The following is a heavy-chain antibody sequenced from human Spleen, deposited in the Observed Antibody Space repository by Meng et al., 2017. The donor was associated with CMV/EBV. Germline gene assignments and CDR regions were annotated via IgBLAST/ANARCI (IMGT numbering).Heavy chain of an antibody. CDR2: ISDTGST. D-gene: IGHD2-2*01. V-gene: IGHV4-59*01. CDR3: AREVVVSGASDWFDP. Sequence: SETLSLTCSVSGGFMSNYYWSWVRQPPGKGLEWIGYISDTGSTDYNPTLKSRVTISVDTSKNQFSLKLSSVTAADTAVYYCAREVVVSGASDWFDPWGQGTLVTVSS. J-gene: IGHJ5*02. CDR1: GGFMSNYY.